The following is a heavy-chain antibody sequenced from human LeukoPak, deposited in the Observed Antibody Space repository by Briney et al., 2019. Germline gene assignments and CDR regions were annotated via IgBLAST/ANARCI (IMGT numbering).Heavy chain of an antibody. J-gene: IGHJ4*02. CDR2: INHSGST. V-gene: IGHV4-34*01. CDR1: GGSFSGYY. D-gene: IGHD1-14*01. Sequence: PSETLSLTCAVYGGSFSGYYWSWIRQPPGKGLEWIGEINHSGSTNYNPSLKSRVTISVDTSENQFSLKLSSVTAADTAVYYCARLENITAVRLDYWGQGTLVTVSS. CDR3: ARLENITAVRLDY.